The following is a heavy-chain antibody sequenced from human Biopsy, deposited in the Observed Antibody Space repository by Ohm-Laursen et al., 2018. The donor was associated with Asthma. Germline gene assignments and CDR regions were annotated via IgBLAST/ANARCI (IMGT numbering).Heavy chain of an antibody. J-gene: IGHJ4*02. CDR2: ISSSSSTI. CDR3: ARPRWGPYGY. Sequence: SLRLSCSASGFTFSSYSMNWVRQAPGKGLPPPPYISSSSSTIYYADSVKGRFTISRDNAKNSLYLQMNSLRDEDTAVYYCARPRWGPYGYWGQGTLVTVSS. CDR1: GFTFSSYS. V-gene: IGHV3-48*02. D-gene: IGHD4-17*01.